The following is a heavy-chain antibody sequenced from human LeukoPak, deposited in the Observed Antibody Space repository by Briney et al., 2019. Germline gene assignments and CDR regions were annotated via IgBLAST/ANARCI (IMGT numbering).Heavy chain of an antibody. J-gene: IGHJ4*02. CDR1: GGTFSSYT. D-gene: IGHD3-22*01. V-gene: IGHV1-69*02. CDR3: ARSLYYYDSSGPY. CDR2: IIPILGIA. Sequence: SVKVSCKASGGTFSSYTISWVRQAPGQGLEWMGRIIPILGIANYAQKFQGRVTITADKFTSTAYMELSSLRSEDTAVYYCARSLYYYDSSGPYWGQGTLVTVSS.